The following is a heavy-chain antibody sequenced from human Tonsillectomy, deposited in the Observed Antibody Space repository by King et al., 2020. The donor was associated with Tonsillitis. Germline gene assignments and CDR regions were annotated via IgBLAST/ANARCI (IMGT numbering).Heavy chain of an antibody. CDR3: ASRDYYESSGYRA. V-gene: IGHV4-4*02. CDR2: IYHSGNT. D-gene: IGHD3-22*01. J-gene: IGHJ5*02. CDR1: GGSISNSNW. Sequence: VQLQESGPGLVKPSGTLSLTCAVSGGSISNSNWWSWVRQPPGKGLEWIGEIYHSGNTYYNPSLKSRVTISVDKSKNQFSLKLSSVTAADTAVYYCASRDYYESSGYRAWGQGTLVTVSS.